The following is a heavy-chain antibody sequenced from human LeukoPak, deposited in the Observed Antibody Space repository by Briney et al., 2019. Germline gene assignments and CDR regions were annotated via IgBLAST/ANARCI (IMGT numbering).Heavy chain of an antibody. J-gene: IGHJ3*02. Sequence: PSKTLSLTCSVSGYSISSGYYWGWIRQPPGKGLEWIGSVYHSGTTYYNTSLKSRVTISLDTSKNQFSLQLSSVTAADTAVYYCARESRIQLWPAERNDAFDIWGQGTMVTVSS. V-gene: IGHV4-38-2*02. CDR1: GYSISSGYY. D-gene: IGHD5-18*01. CDR2: VYHSGTT. CDR3: ARESRIQLWPAERNDAFDI.